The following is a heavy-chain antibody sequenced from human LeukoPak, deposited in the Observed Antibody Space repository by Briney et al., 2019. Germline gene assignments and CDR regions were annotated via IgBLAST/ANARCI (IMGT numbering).Heavy chain of an antibody. CDR2: IKPNSGDT. V-gene: IGHV1-2*02. J-gene: IGHJ4*02. CDR3: ATPARRGSGWYLDY. Sequence: ASVKVSCKASGYTFSGYYSHWVRQAPGQGLEWMGWIKPNSGDTNHTQNFQGRVTMTRDTSISTAYMELSRLRSDDTAVYYCATPARRGSGWYLDYWGQGTLVTVSS. CDR1: GYTFSGYY. D-gene: IGHD6-19*01.